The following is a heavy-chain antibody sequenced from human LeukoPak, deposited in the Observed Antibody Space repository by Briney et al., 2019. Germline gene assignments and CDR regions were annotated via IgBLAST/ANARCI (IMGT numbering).Heavy chain of an antibody. CDR3: ARDPWELGVSLDY. CDR2: IYYSGST. CDR1: GGSISSYY. J-gene: IGHJ4*02. V-gene: IGHV4-59*01. D-gene: IGHD1-26*01. Sequence: SETLSLTRTVSGGSISSYYWSWIRQSPGKGLEWIGYIYYSGSTNYNPSLKSRVTISVDTSENQFSLNLSSVTAADTAVYYCARDPWELGVSLDYWGQGTLVTVSS.